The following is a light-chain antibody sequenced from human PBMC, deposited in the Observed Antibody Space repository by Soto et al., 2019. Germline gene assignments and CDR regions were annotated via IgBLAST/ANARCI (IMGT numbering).Light chain of an antibody. CDR2: AAS. J-gene: IGKJ5*01. V-gene: IGKV1-27*01. CDR3: QKYTNAPLT. Sequence: QVTQSPSSLSASLGDRVTITCRASQGMTNYLAWYQQKPGKVPKVLIYAASTLQSRVPSRFSGSGSGTDFTLTISSLQPEDVATYYCQKYTNAPLTFGQGTRLEIK. CDR1: QGMTNY.